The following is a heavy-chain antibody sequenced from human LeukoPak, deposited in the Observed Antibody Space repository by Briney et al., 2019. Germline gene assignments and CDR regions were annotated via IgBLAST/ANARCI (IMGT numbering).Heavy chain of an antibody. CDR3: ARDPNDGDFWSGYSYYFDY. CDR2: ISYDGSNK. Sequence: GGSLRLSCAASGFTFSSCAMHWVRQAPGKGLEWVAVISYDGSNKNYADSVKGRFTISRDNSKNTLYLQMNSLRAEDTAVYYCARDPNDGDFWSGYSYYFDYWGQGTLVTVSS. J-gene: IGHJ4*02. V-gene: IGHV3-30*04. D-gene: IGHD3-3*01. CDR1: GFTFSSCA.